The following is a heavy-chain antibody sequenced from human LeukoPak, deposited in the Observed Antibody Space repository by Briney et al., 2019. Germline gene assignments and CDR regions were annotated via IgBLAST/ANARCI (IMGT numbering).Heavy chain of an antibody. CDR1: GFTFSSYT. D-gene: IGHD3-10*01. CDR2: ISSSSSYI. V-gene: IGHV3-21*04. Sequence: GGSLRLSCAASGFTFSSYTMNWVRQAPGKGLEWVSYISSSSSYIYYADSVKGRFTISRDNAKNSLYLQMNSLRAEDTAVYYCARWFYYGSESLDHWGQGTLVTVSS. J-gene: IGHJ4*02. CDR3: ARWFYYGSESLDH.